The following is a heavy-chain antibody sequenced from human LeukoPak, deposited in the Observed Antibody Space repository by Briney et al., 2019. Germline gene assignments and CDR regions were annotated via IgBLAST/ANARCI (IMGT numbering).Heavy chain of an antibody. D-gene: IGHD5-12*01. V-gene: IGHV3-15*01. Sequence: GGSLRLSCAASGFTFSNAWMSWVRQAPGKGLEWVGRIKSKTDGGTTDYAAPVKGRFTISRDDSKNTLYLQMNSLKTEDTAVYYCTTNLYSGYDSSFDYWGQGTLVTVSS. CDR2: IKSKTDGGTT. J-gene: IGHJ4*02. CDR3: TTNLYSGYDSSFDY. CDR1: GFTFSNAW.